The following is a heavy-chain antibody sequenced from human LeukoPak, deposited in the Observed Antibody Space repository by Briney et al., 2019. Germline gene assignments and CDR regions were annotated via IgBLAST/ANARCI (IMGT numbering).Heavy chain of an antibody. CDR1: GGSISSYY. CDR3: AREIIQLWPSDYYYMDV. V-gene: IGHV4-4*07. Sequence: SETLSLTCTVFGGSISSYYWSWIRQPARKGLEWIGRIYTSGSTNYNPSLKSRVTMSVDTSKNQFSLKLSSVTAADTAVYYCAREIIQLWPSDYYYMDVWGKGTTVTVSS. J-gene: IGHJ6*03. CDR2: IYTSGST. D-gene: IGHD5-18*01.